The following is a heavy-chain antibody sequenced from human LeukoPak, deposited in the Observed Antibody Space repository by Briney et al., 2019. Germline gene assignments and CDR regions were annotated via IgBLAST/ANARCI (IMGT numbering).Heavy chain of an antibody. CDR2: IDWDDDK. CDR3: ARMVVVTAYTFDY. J-gene: IGHJ4*02. V-gene: IGHV2-70*04. Sequence: SGPALVKPTQTLTLTCTFSGFSLSTSGMRVSWIRQPPGKALARLARIDWDDDKFYSTSLKTRLTISKDTSKNQVVLTMTNMDPVDTATYYCARMVVVTAYTFDYWGQGTLVTVSS. CDR1: GFSLSTSGMR. D-gene: IGHD2-21*02.